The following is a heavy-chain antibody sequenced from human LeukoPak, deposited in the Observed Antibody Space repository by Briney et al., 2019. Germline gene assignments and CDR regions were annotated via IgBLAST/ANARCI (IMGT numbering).Heavy chain of an antibody. V-gene: IGHV3-74*01. J-gene: IGHJ4*02. CDR3: ADYDFWSGNYYFDY. Sequence: GSLRLSCAASGFTFSDYWIHWVRQAPGKGLVWVSRINTDGSITNYADSVKGRFTISRDNSKNTLYLQMNSLRAEDTAVYYCADYDFWSGNYYFDYWGQGTLVTVSS. CDR1: GFTFSDYW. CDR2: INTDGSIT. D-gene: IGHD3-3*01.